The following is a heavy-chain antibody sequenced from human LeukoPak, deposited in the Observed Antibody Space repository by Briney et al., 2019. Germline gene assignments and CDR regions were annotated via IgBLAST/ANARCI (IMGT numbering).Heavy chain of an antibody. CDR2: IKQDGSEK. D-gene: IGHD4-17*01. Sequence: GGSLRLSCAASGFTFSSYWMSWVRQAPGKGLEWVANIKQDGSEKYYVDSVKGRFTISRDNSKNTLYLQMNSLRAEDTAVYYCARDLGYGDYEDYFDYWGQGTLVTVSS. J-gene: IGHJ4*02. CDR3: ARDLGYGDYEDYFDY. V-gene: IGHV3-7*01. CDR1: GFTFSSYW.